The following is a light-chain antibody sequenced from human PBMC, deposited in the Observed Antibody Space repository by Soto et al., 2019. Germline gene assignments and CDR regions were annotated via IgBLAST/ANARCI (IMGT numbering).Light chain of an antibody. CDR2: GNS. Sequence: QSVLTQPPSVSGAAGQRVTISCTGCSSNIGAGYDVHWYQQLPGTAPKLLIYGNSNRPSGVPDRFSGSKSGTSASLAITGLQAEDEVDYYCQSYDSSLSGGVFGGGTKLTV. CDR3: QSYDSSLSGGV. CDR1: SSNIGAGYD. V-gene: IGLV1-40*01. J-gene: IGLJ2*01.